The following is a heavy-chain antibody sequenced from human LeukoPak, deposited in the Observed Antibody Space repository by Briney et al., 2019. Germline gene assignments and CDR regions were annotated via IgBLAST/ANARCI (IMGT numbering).Heavy chain of an antibody. CDR3: TRRRGNQQPIDY. D-gene: IGHD2-2*01. J-gene: IGHJ4*02. CDR2: ISGSGGST. Sequence: GGSLRLSCAASRFIFSSHAMNWVRQAPGKGLEWVSSISGSGGSTYYADSVKGRFTFSRDNSKNTLYLQMNSLRAEDTAVYYCTRRRGNQQPIDYWGQGTLVTVSS. CDR1: RFIFSSHA. V-gene: IGHV3-23*01.